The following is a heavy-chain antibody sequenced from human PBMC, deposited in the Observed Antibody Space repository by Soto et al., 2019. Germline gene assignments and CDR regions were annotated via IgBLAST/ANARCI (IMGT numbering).Heavy chain of an antibody. D-gene: IGHD3-16*01. CDR2: IIPVFDKA. J-gene: IGHJ3*01. CDR3: ARLRRDWGDAFDL. Sequence: VQLVQSGTDVIKPGSLVNVSCKTSGGPFGSSAISWVRQAPAQGLEWMGEIIPVFDKANYAQNFQGRLTINADKSTGTVFMQLSNLRSEDTAMYFCARLRRDWGDAFDLWGLGTFVTVSS. CDR1: GGPFGSSA. V-gene: IGHV1-69*06.